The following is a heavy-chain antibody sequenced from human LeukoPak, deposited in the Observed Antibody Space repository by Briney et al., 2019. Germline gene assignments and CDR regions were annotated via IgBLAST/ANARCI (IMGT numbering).Heavy chain of an antibody. CDR2: IRSKANSYAT. Sequence: GGSLRLSCAASGFTFSGSAMHWVRQASGKGLEWVGRIRSKANSYATAYAASVKGRFTISRDDSKNTAYLQMNSLKTEDTAVYYCTRGQYYYHSGHYLGNFDYWVREPWSPSPQ. CDR1: GFTFSGSA. V-gene: IGHV3-73*01. D-gene: IGHD3-22*01. CDR3: TRGQYYYHSGHYLGNFDY. J-gene: IGHJ4*02.